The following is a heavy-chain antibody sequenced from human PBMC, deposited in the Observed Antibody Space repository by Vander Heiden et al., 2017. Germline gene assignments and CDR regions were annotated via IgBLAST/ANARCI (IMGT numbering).Heavy chain of an antibody. CDR1: GFSFSTYA. J-gene: IGHJ4*02. V-gene: IGHV3-23*01. CDR3: AKAQYQPHLDYDY. CDR2: VRGSGGST. D-gene: IGHD5-12*01. Sequence: EGKLLESGGGVVQTVGSLRLSCAGCGFSFSTYATCCVSQVPGKCVEWVSGVRGSGGSTYHADSVKGRSIISRDNSKGTLYLQMNSLRTDDTAVYYCAKAQYQPHLDYDYWGQVTLVSVSS.